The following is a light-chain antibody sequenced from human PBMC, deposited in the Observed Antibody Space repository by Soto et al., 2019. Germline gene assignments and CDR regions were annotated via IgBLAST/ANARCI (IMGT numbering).Light chain of an antibody. J-gene: IGLJ1*01. V-gene: IGLV1-47*01. CDR1: SSNIGSNY. CDR3: AAWDDSLSGLYV. Sequence: QSVLTQPPSASGAPGQRVTISCSGSSSNIGSNYVYWYQQLPGTAPKLLIYRNNQRPSGVPDRFSGSKSGTSASLAISGLRSEDEADYYCAAWDDSLSGLYVFGTETKVNVL. CDR2: RNN.